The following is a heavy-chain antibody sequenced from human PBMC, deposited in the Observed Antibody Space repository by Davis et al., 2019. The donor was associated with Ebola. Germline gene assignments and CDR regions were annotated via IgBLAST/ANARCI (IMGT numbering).Heavy chain of an antibody. V-gene: IGHV5-10-1*01. J-gene: IGHJ4*02. D-gene: IGHD3-22*01. CDR2: IDPSDSYT. CDR1: GYSFTSYW. Sequence: GESLKISCKGSGYSFTSYWISWVRQMPGKGLEWMGRIDPSDSYTNYSPSFQGHVTISADKSISTAYLQWSSLKASDTAMYYCARRSYDSSGYRGTCFDYWGQGTLVTVSS. CDR3: ARRSYDSSGYRGTCFDY.